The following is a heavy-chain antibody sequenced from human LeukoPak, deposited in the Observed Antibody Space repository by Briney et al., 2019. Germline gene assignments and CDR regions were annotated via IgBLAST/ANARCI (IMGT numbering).Heavy chain of an antibody. CDR1: AYTFTVYY. CDR3: AITMVRGALDYYYMDV. D-gene: IGHD3-10*01. V-gene: IGHV1-2*02. Sequence: ASVKVSCKASAYTFTVYYMHWVRQAPGQGLEWMGWINPNSGGTNYAQKFQGRVTMTRDTSISTAYMELSRLRSDDTAVYYCAITMVRGALDYYYMDVWGKGTTVTVSS. CDR2: INPNSGGT. J-gene: IGHJ6*03.